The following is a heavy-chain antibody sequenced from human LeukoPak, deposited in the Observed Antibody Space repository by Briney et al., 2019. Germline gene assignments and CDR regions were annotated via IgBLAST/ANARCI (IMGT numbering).Heavy chain of an antibody. D-gene: IGHD2-15*01. CDR1: GFTFSSYA. V-gene: IGHV3-23*01. Sequence: AGGSLRLFCAASGFTFSSYAMSWVRQAPGKGLEWVSAISGSGGSTYYADSVQGRFTISRDNSKSTLCLQMNSLRAEDTAVYYCAKQLGYCSDGSCYFPYWGQGTLVTVSS. CDR3: AKQLGYCSDGSCYFPY. J-gene: IGHJ4*02. CDR2: ISGSGGST.